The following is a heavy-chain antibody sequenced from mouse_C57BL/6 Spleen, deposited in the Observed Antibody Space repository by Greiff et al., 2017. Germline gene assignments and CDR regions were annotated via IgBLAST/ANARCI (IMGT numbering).Heavy chain of an antibody. CDR3: ARKGGSTVVANYAMDY. V-gene: IGHV1-81*01. Sequence: QVQLQQSGAELARPGASVKLSCKASGYTFTSYGISWVKQRTGQGLEWIGEIYPRSGNTYYNEKFKGKATLTADKSSSTAYMELRSLTSEDSAVYFCARKGGSTVVANYAMDYWGQGTSVTVSS. D-gene: IGHD1-1*01. CDR2: IYPRSGNT. J-gene: IGHJ4*01. CDR1: GYTFTSYG.